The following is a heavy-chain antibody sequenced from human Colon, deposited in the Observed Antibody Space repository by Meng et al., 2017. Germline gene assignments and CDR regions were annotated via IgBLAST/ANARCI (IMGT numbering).Heavy chain of an antibody. Sequence: QTTLKHAGLTLVQPQPTLTRPCSFSGFALTTSGVGVGWIRQPPGKALEWLALIYWNDDKSYSPSLKSRLTITKDTSKNQVVLTMTNMDPVDTATYYCAHRLNLAAGTGINAFDIWGQGTMVTVSS. J-gene: IGHJ3*02. CDR2: IYWNDDK. CDR1: GFALTTSGVG. CDR3: AHRLNLAAGTGINAFDI. D-gene: IGHD6-13*01. V-gene: IGHV2-5*01.